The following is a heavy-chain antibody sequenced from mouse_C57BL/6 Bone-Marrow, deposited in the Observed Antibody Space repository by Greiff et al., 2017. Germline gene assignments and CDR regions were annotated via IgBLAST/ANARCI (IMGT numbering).Heavy chain of an antibody. D-gene: IGHD4-1*01. CDR2: ISSGSSTI. CDR3: ARNGTGSYYYAMDY. CDR1: GFTFSDYG. J-gene: IGHJ4*01. Sequence: EVHLVESGGGLVKPGGSLKLSCAASGFTFSDYGMHWVRQAPEKGLEWVAYISSGSSTIYYADTVKGRFTISRDNAKNTLFLQMTSLRSEDTAMYYCARNGTGSYYYAMDYWGQGTSVTVSS. V-gene: IGHV5-17*01.